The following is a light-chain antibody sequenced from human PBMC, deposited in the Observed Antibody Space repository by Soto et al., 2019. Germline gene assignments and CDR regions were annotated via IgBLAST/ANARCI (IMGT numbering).Light chain of an antibody. CDR3: CSYAGSNTYV. V-gene: IGLV2-11*01. CDR2: DVS. J-gene: IGLJ1*01. Sequence: QSALTQPRSVSGSPGQSVTISCTGTSSDVGGYNFVSWYQRHPGKAPKLMIYDVSKRPSGVPDRFSGSKSGNTASLTISGLQAEDEADYYCCSYAGSNTYVFGTRTKVTVL. CDR1: SSDVGGYNF.